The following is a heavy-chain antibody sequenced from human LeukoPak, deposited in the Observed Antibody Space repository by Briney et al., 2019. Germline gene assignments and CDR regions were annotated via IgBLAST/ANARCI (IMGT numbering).Heavy chain of an antibody. J-gene: IGHJ4*02. CDR3: ARASSGWSLVFDY. Sequence: GGSLRLSCAASGFTVSSNYMSWVRQAPGKGLEWVSVIYSGGSTYYADSVKGRFTISRDNSKNTLYLQMNSLRAEDTAVYNCARASSGWSLVFDYWGQGTLVTVSS. CDR1: GFTVSSNY. V-gene: IGHV3-66*01. CDR2: IYSGGST. D-gene: IGHD6-19*01.